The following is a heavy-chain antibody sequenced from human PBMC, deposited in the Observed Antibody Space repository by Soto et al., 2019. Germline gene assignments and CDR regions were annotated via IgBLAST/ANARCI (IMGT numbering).Heavy chain of an antibody. Sequence: QVQLVESGGGLVKPGGSLRLSCAASGFTFSDYYMSWIRQAPGKGLEWVSYISRTGTTIYYADSVKGLFTISRDNAKNSMYLQMKSLRAEDTAVYYCARDRYGEWLGGEFDYWGQGTLVTVSS. D-gene: IGHD4-17*01. V-gene: IGHV3-11*01. CDR3: ARDRYGEWLGGEFDY. CDR1: GFTFSDYY. J-gene: IGHJ4*02. CDR2: ISRTGTTI.